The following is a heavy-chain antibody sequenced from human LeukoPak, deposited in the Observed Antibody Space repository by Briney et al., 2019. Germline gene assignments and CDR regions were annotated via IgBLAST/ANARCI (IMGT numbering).Heavy chain of an antibody. CDR1: GFTFSSYG. CDR2: IRYDGSNK. Sequence: GGSLRLSCAASGFTFSSYGMHWVRQAPGKGLEWVAFIRYDGSNKYYADSVKGRFTISRDNSKNTLYLQMNSLRAEDTAVYYCAKDLSGYCSSTSCYFRAFDIWGQGTMVTVSS. J-gene: IGHJ3*02. D-gene: IGHD2-2*03. V-gene: IGHV3-30*02. CDR3: AKDLSGYCSSTSCYFRAFDI.